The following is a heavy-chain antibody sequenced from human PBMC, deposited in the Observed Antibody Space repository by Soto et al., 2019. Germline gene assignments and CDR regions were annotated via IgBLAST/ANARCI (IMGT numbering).Heavy chain of an antibody. J-gene: IGHJ4*02. V-gene: IGHV4-39*01. CDR2: IYYSGST. CDR1: GGSISSSSYY. Sequence: SETLSLTCTVSGGSISSSSYYWGWIRQPPGKGLEWIGNIYYSGSTYYNPSLKSRVSMSVDTSKNQFSLKLRSVTAADTALYYCARQRTSVVTQAYFDSWGQGSLVTVSS. CDR3: ARQRTSVVTQAYFDS. D-gene: IGHD2-21*02.